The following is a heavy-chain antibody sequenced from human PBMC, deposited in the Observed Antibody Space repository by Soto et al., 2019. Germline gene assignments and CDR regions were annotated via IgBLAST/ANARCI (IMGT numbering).Heavy chain of an antibody. D-gene: IGHD5-18*01. V-gene: IGHV2-26*01. CDR2: IFSNDEK. CDR1: GFSLSNARMG. Sequence: QVTLKESGPVLVKPTETLTLTCTVSGFSLSNARMGVSWIRQPPGKALEWLAHIFSNDEKSYSTSLKSRLTISKDTSNSQVVLTMTNMDPVDTATYYCARITRQLWLLPDYWGQGTLVTVSS. J-gene: IGHJ4*02. CDR3: ARITRQLWLLPDY.